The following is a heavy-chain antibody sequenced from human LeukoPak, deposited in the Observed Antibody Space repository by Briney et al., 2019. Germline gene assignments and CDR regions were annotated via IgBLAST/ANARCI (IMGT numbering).Heavy chain of an antibody. D-gene: IGHD3/OR15-3a*01. CDR3: ARLFGLDTAYSGYFQH. Sequence: SETLSLTCTISGGSVSSYYWGWIRQPPGKGLDWIGSIYYSGSTYYNLSLKSRVTISVDTSKNQFSLKLTSVTAADTAVYYCARLFGLDTAYSGYFQHWGQGTLVTVSS. V-gene: IGHV4-39*01. CDR1: GGSVSSYY. J-gene: IGHJ1*01. CDR2: IYYSGST.